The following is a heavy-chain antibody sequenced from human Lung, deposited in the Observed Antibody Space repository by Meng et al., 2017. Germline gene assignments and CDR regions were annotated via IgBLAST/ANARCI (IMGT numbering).Heavy chain of an antibody. Sequence: LGEAGAEVKKPGSSVKVSCKASGGTFSTSAISGVRQAPGKGLEWMGGIIPLFDTTHYAQNFQGRVSITADESTRTAYMELSSLRSEDTAVYYCARALGLTTMMTYWGQGTLVTVSS. J-gene: IGHJ4*02. CDR2: IIPLFDTT. D-gene: IGHD3-22*01. CDR1: GGTFSTSA. V-gene: IGHV1-69*01. CDR3: ARALGLTTMMTY.